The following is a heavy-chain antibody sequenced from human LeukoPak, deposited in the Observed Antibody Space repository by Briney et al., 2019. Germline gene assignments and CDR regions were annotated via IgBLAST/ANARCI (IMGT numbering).Heavy chain of an antibody. CDR1: GFTFSSYS. CDR3: ARVLDIVLMVYAAPFDY. D-gene: IGHD2-8*01. J-gene: IGHJ4*02. Sequence: GGSLRLSCAASGFTFSSYSMNWVRQAPGKGLEWVSSISSSSSYIYYADSVKGRFTISRDNAKNSLYLQMNSLRAEDTAVYYCARVLDIVLMVYAAPFDYWGQGTLVTVSS. CDR2: ISSSSSYI. V-gene: IGHV3-21*01.